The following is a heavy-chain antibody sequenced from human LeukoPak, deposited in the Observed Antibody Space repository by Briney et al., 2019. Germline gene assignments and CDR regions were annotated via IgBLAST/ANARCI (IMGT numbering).Heavy chain of an antibody. J-gene: IGHJ4*02. CDR1: GLTFSTYW. D-gene: IGHD6-6*01. CDR3: VRDPLAARLIFDY. CDR2: IKQDGSEK. V-gene: IGHV3-7*01. Sequence: PGGSLRLSCAASGLTFSTYWMSWVRQAPGKGLEWVANIKQDGSEKFYVDSVKGRFTISRDNAKNSLYLQMNSLRVEDTAVYYCVRDPLAARLIFDYWGQGTLVTVSS.